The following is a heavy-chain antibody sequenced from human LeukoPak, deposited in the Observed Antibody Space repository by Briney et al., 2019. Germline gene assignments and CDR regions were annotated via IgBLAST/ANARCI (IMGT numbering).Heavy chain of an antibody. V-gene: IGHV4-34*01. Sequence: PSETLSLTCAVYGGSFSSYYWSWIRQPPGKGLEWIGEINHSGSTNYDPSLKSRVTISVDTSKNQFSLKLSSVTAADTAVYYCAREPPWGNWFDPWGQGTLVTVSS. CDR3: AREPPWGNWFDP. CDR2: INHSGST. D-gene: IGHD1-26*01. J-gene: IGHJ5*02. CDR1: GGSFSSYY.